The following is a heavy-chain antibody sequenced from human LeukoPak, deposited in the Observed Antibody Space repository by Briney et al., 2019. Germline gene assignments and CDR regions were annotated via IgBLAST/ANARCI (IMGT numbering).Heavy chain of an antibody. Sequence: SETLSLTCSVSGGSITNYYWNWIRQPPGKGLEWIGYIYYSGSTNYNPSLKSRVTISVDTSKNQFSLKLSSVTAADTAVYYCARGSGIPRYCSGGSCYFNWFDPWGQGTLVTVSS. D-gene: IGHD2-15*01. CDR1: GGSITNYY. CDR2: IYYSGST. J-gene: IGHJ5*02. CDR3: ARGSGIPRYCSGGSCYFNWFDP. V-gene: IGHV4-59*12.